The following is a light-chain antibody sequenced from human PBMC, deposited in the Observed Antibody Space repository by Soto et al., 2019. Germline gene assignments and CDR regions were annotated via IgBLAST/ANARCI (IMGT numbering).Light chain of an antibody. CDR2: STR. CDR3: LLYFNDNHAMI. Sequence: QAVVTQEPSLTVSPGGTVTLTCSSSTGPVTSGFYPNWFQQKPGQTPRALIYSTRNKYSWTPARFSGSLLGGKATLTLSGAQPEDEAEYFCLLYFNDNHAMIFGGGTKLTVL. V-gene: IGLV7-43*01. J-gene: IGLJ2*01. CDR1: TGPVTSGFY.